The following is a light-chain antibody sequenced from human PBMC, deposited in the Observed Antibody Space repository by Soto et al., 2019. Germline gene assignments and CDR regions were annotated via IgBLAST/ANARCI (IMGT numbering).Light chain of an antibody. CDR1: RSVSSY. V-gene: IGKV3-11*01. CDR2: DAS. Sequence: IVMTQSPATLSLSPGERATLSCRASRSVSSYLAWYQQKPGQAPRLLIYDASNRATGIPARFSGSGSGTDFTLTISSLEPEDFAVYYCQQRSVFGPGT. CDR3: QQRSV. J-gene: IGKJ3*01.